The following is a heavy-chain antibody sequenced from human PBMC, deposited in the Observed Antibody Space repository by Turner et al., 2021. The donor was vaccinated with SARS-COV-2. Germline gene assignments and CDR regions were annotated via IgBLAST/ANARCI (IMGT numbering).Heavy chain of an antibody. D-gene: IGHD5-12*01. CDR3: ARLGQGYSGYPYFDY. J-gene: IGHJ4*02. CDR1: GGPISSSSYH. Sequence: QLQLQESGPGLVKPSETLSLTGTVSGGPISSSSYHWGWIRQPPGKGLEWIGNMDYIGNSGNNYYNPSVKSRVAISVDTSKNQFSLKLISVTAADTAVYYCARLGQGYSGYPYFDYWGQGTLVTVSS. V-gene: IGHV4-39*01. CDR2: MDYIGNSGNN.